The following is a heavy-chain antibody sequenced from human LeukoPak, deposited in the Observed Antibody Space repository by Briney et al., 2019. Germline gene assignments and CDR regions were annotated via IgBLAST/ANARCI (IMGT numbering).Heavy chain of an antibody. CDR1: GYTFTGYY. D-gene: IGHD5-18*01. V-gene: IGHV1-2*02. CDR2: INPNSGGT. Sequence: GASVKVSCKASGYTFTGYYMHWARQAPGQGLEWMGWINPNSGGTNYAQKFQGRVTMTRDTSISTAYMEPSRLRSDDTAVYYCAKRGVRGYSYGINWFDPWGQGTLVTVSS. CDR3: AKRGVRGYSYGINWFDP. J-gene: IGHJ5*02.